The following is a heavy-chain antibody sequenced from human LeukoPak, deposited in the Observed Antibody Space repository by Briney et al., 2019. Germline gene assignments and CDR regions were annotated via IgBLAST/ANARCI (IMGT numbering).Heavy chain of an antibody. Sequence: GGSLRLSCVASGVTFSSHSMHWVRQGPGKGLVWVSRIKSDGRSTNYADSVKGRFTISRDDAKNTLYLQMNSLRAEDTAVYYCARGGRPPEALGDTFDIWGQGTLVTVSS. V-gene: IGHV3-74*01. CDR3: ARGGRPPEALGDTFDI. D-gene: IGHD1-26*01. CDR1: GVTFSSHS. CDR2: IKSDGRST. J-gene: IGHJ3*02.